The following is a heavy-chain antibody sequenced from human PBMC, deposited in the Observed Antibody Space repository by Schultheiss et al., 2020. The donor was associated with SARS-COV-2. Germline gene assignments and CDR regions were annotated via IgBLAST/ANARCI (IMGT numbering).Heavy chain of an antibody. D-gene: IGHD3-9*01. V-gene: IGHV4-59*12. CDR2: IYYSGTT. CDR1: GASISSDY. CDR3: ARDSGALTGYPLDY. J-gene: IGHJ4*02. Sequence: SETLSLTCSVSGASISSDYWSWIRQPPGKGLEWIGYIYYSGTTYYNPSLKSRVTISLDMSKNQFSLKLTSVTAADTAVYYCARDSGALTGYPLDYWGLGILVTVSS.